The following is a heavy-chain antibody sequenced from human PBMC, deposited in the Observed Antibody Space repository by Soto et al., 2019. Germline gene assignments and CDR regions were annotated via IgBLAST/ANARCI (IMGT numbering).Heavy chain of an antibody. CDR3: ARLNGYCVSTGCHGYYGMDV. CDR2: IYYSGST. J-gene: IGHJ6*02. Sequence: PSETLSLTCTVSGGSISSGDYYWSWIRQPPGKGLEWIGHIYYSGSTYYHPSLLSRVTISADTSMNEFSLRLSSVTAADTAVYYCARLNGYCVSTGCHGYYGMDVWGQGTTVTVSS. V-gene: IGHV4-30-4*01. D-gene: IGHD2-2*03. CDR1: GGSISSGDYY.